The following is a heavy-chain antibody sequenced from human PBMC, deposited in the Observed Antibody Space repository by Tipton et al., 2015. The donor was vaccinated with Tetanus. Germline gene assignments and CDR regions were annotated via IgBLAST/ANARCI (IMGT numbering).Heavy chain of an antibody. CDR3: AREADCSGGSCFSGDFDT. CDR2: SWYDGTDK. Sequence: SLRLSCTASGFTFSHYGMHWVRQAPGKGLEWLAVSWYDGTDKYYADSVKGRFTISRDNSKNTLHLQMNSLRAEDTALYYCAREADCSGGSCFSGDFDTWGQGTQVTVSS. J-gene: IGHJ4*02. V-gene: IGHV3-33*08. CDR1: GFTFSHYG. D-gene: IGHD2-15*01.